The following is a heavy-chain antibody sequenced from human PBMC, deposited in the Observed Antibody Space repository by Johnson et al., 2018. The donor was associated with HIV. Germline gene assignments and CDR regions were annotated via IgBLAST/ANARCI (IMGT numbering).Heavy chain of an antibody. CDR3: TYSSAWSPGAFDI. J-gene: IGHJ3*02. D-gene: IGHD6-19*01. V-gene: IGHV3-30*14. CDR1: GFTFSSSA. Sequence: QVQLVESGGGVVQPGRSLRLSCAASGFTFSSSAMHWVRQAPGKGLEWVAVISYDGSNKYYADSVKGRFTISRDNSEKRLYLQMTSLRVEDTAVFYCTYSSAWSPGAFDIWGQGTMVTVSS. CDR2: ISYDGSNK.